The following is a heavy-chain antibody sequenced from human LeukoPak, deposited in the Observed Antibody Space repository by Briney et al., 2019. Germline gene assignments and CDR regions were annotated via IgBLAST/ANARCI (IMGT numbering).Heavy chain of an antibody. CDR2: ISYDGSHE. J-gene: IGHJ6*02. CDR1: GFNFGSYG. V-gene: IGHV3-30*18. D-gene: IGHD6-19*01. Sequence: GGSLRLSCAASGFNFGSYGMHWVRQAPGKGLEWVAVISYDGSHEYYADSVKGRFTISRDSSRNTLYLQMDSLRPEDTAMYYCSKSAVAGTHYYDYDMDVWGQGTTVTVSS. CDR3: SKSAVAGTHYYDYDMDV.